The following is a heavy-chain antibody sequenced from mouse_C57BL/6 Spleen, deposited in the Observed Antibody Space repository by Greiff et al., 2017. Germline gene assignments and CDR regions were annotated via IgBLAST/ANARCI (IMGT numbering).Heavy chain of an antibody. CDR2: IYPGDGDT. D-gene: IGHD1-1*01. J-gene: IGHJ2*01. Sequence: QVQLQQSGPELVKPGASVKISCKASGYAFSSSWMNWVKQRPGKGLEWIGRIYPGDGDTNYNGKFKGKAKLTADKSSSTAYMQLSSLTSEDSAVYCCEYYVSRGDYWGQGTTLTVSS. CDR3: EYYVSRGDY. CDR1: GYAFSSSW. V-gene: IGHV1-82*01.